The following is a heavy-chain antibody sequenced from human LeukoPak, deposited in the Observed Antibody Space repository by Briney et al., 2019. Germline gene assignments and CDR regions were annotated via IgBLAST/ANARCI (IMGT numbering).Heavy chain of an antibody. CDR1: GYTFTGYF. V-gene: IGHV1-2*02. D-gene: IGHD5-12*01. CDR2: INPNSGGT. J-gene: IGHJ6*02. CDR3: ARKVVATIPSYSYYGVDV. Sequence: ASVKVSCKGCGYTFTGYFMHWVRQAPGQGLEWMGWINPNSGGTNYAQKFQGRVTMTRDTSISTAYMELSRLRSDDTAVYYCARKVVATIPSYSYYGVDVWGQGTTVTVSS.